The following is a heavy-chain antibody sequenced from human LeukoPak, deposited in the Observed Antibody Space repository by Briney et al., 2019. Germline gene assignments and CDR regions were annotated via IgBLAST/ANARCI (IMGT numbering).Heavy chain of an antibody. CDR3: AKAGPYYYDSSGSAFDI. Sequence: PGGSLRLSCAASGFTFDDCAMHWVRQAPGKGLEWVSGISWNSGSIGYADSVKGRFTISRDNAKNSLYLQMNSLRAEDTALYYCAKAGPYYYDSSGSAFDIWGQGTMVTVSS. J-gene: IGHJ3*02. D-gene: IGHD3-22*01. CDR1: GFTFDDCA. V-gene: IGHV3-9*01. CDR2: ISWNSGSI.